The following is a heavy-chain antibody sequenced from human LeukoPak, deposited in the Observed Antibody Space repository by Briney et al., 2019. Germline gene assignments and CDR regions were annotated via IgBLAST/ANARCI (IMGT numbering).Heavy chain of an antibody. J-gene: IGHJ4*02. CDR1: GGSISSGGYC. CDR2: IYYSGST. CDR3: ARAGRPGYLFDY. Sequence: SETLSLTCTVSGGSISSGGYCWSWIRQHPGKGLEWIGYIYYSGSTYYNPSLKSRVTISVDTSKNQFSLKLSSVTAADTAVYYCARAGRPGYLFDYWGQGTLVTVSS. V-gene: IGHV4-31*03. D-gene: IGHD2-15*01.